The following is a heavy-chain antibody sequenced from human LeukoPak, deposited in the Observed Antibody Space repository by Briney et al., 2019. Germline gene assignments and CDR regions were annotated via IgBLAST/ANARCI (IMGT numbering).Heavy chain of an antibody. J-gene: IGHJ4*02. CDR2: IYYSLST. D-gene: IGHD2-21*02. CDR1: GVSVSSSSYY. V-gene: IGHV4-39*01. CDR3: ARLPGYCGGDCYAGYFDY. Sequence: SETLSLTCTVSGVSVSSSSYYCGWIRQPPGKGLEWIGSIYYSLSTYYNPSLKSRVTLSVDTSNNQFSLKLSSATAADTAVYYCARLPGYCGGDCYAGYFDYWGPGSLVTVSS.